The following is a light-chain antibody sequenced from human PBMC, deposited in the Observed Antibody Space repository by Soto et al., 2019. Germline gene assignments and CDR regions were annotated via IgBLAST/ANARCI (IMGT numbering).Light chain of an antibody. CDR2: DVS. Sequence: QLVLTQPASVSGSPGQSITISCTGASSDVGGYSQVSWYQQLPGKAPRLMIYDVSNRPSGVSNRFSGSKSGNTASLTISGLQVEDEADFYCSSFTSSSTVVFGGGTKLTVL. V-gene: IGLV2-14*01. CDR3: SSFTSSSTVV. J-gene: IGLJ3*02. CDR1: SSDVGGYSQ.